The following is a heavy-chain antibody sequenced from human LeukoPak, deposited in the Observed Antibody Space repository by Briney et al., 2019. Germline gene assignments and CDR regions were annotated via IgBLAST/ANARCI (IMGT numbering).Heavy chain of an antibody. CDR3: ARSADSSGYIDY. J-gene: IGHJ4*02. V-gene: IGHV3-21*01. CDR2: ISSSSSSYI. Sequence: PGGSLTLSCAGSGFTFNTYNMKWFRQPPGKGLEWVSSISSSSSSYIYYADSVKRRFTISRDNAKNSLYLQMDSLRAEDTAVYYCARSADSSGYIDYWGQGTLVTVSS. D-gene: IGHD3-22*01. CDR1: GFTFNTYN.